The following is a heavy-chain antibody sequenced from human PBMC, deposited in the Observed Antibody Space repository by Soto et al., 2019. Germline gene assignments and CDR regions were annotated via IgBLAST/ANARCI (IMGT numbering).Heavy chain of an antibody. J-gene: IGHJ6*02. Sequence: ASVKVSCKASGYTFTGYYMHWVRQAPGQRLEWMGWINADNGNTKYAQKFQGRVTITRDTSASTAYMELSSLRSDDTAVYYCARATYYYGMDVWGQGTTVTVSS. CDR2: INADNGNT. CDR1: GYTFTGYY. D-gene: IGHD4-17*01. V-gene: IGHV1-2*02. CDR3: ARATYYYGMDV.